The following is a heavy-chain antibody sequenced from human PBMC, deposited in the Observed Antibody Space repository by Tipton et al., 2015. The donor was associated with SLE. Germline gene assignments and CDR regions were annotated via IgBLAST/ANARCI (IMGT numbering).Heavy chain of an antibody. CDR1: GVSVSSNTYS. CDR2: IYYSGST. Sequence: TLSLTCSVSGVSVSSNTYSWDWIRQPPGKGLEWIGSIYYSGSTYYNPSLKSRVTISVDTSKNQFSLKLSSVTAADTAVYYCARRGPEGIAAAGTRAFDIWGQGTMVTVSS. CDR3: ARRGPEGIAAAGTRAFDI. D-gene: IGHD6-13*01. V-gene: IGHV4-39*01. J-gene: IGHJ3*02.